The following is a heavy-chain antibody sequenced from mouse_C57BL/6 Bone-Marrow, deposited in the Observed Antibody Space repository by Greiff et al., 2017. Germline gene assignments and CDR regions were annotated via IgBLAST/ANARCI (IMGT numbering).Heavy chain of an antibody. J-gene: IGHJ1*03. Sequence: QVQLQQPGAELVKPGASVTMSCKASGYTFTSYWITWVKQRPGQGLEWIGDIYPGSGSTNNNEKFKSKATLTVDTSSSTAYMQLSSLTSEDSAVYYGARPYYSNYWYYDVWGTGTTVTVSS. CDR1: GYTFTSYW. V-gene: IGHV1-55*01. D-gene: IGHD2-5*01. CDR3: ARPYYSNYWYYDV. CDR2: IYPGSGST.